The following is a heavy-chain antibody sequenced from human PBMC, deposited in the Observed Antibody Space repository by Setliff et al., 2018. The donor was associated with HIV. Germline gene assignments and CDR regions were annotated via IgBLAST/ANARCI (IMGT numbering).Heavy chain of an antibody. V-gene: IGHV4-38-2*02. CDR3: ARDLRGTQSSDY. J-gene: IGHJ4*02. Sequence: SETLSLTCAVSGYSLSSDYYWGRIRQPPGKGLEWIASIYHSGSTYYNPSLKSRVIISVDTSKNQFSLKLRSVTAADTAVYYCARDLRGTQSSDYWGQGTLVTVSS. CDR2: IYHSGST. CDR1: GYSLSSDYY. D-gene: IGHD1-1*01.